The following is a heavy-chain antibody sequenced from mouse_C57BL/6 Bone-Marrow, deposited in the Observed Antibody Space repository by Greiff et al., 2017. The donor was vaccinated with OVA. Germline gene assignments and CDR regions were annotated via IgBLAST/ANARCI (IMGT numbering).Heavy chain of an antibody. V-gene: IGHV5-16*01. CDR1: GFTFSDYY. J-gene: IGHJ1*03. Sequence: EVQLVESEGGLVQPGSSMKLSCTASGFTFSDYYMAWVRQVPEKGLEWVANINYDGSSTYYLDSLKSRFIISRDNAKNILYLQMSSLKSEDTATYYCARDPGGVYWYFDVWGTGTTVTVSS. CDR2: INYDGSST. CDR3: ARDPGGVYWYFDV.